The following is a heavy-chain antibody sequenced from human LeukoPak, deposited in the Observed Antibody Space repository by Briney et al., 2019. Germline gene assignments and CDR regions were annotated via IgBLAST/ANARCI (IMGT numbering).Heavy chain of an antibody. D-gene: IGHD2-15*01. CDR3: ARGGYCSGGTCYSLNAFDI. CDR2: ISSIVSNI. Sequence: PGGSLRLSCVASGFTFPSYEMNWVRQAPGKGLEWVSYISSIVSNIYYADSVKGRFTISRDNAKNSLYLQMNSLRAEDTAVYYCARGGYCSGGTCYSLNAFDIWGQGTMVTVSS. V-gene: IGHV3-48*03. CDR1: GFTFPSYE. J-gene: IGHJ3*02.